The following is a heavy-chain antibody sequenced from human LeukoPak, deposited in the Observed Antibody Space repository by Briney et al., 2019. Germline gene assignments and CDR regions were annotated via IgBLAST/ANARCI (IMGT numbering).Heavy chain of an antibody. CDR3: ASLITMVRGATS. D-gene: IGHD3-10*01. V-gene: IGHV1-2*06. CDR1: GYTFTCYY. J-gene: IGHJ4*02. CDR2: INPNSGGT. Sequence: ASVKVSCKASGYTFTCYYMHWVRQAPGQGLEWMGRINPNSGGTNYAQKFQGRVTMTRDTSISTAYMELSRLRSDDTAVYYCASLITMVRGATSWGQGTLVTVSS.